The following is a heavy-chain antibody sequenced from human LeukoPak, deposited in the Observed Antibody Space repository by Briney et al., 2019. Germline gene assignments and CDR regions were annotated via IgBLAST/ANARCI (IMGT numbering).Heavy chain of an antibody. J-gene: IGHJ3*02. D-gene: IGHD2-2*01. CDR1: GFTFSTYW. CDR3: TRVGYCATTSCRTAFDI. Sequence: PGGSLRLSCAVSGFTFSTYWMHWVRHVPGKGLVWVSRINTDGSSTSYADSVKGRFTISRDNAKNTLYLQMNSLRAEDTAVYYCTRVGYCATTSCRTAFDIWGQGTMVTVSS. V-gene: IGHV3-74*01. CDR2: INTDGSST.